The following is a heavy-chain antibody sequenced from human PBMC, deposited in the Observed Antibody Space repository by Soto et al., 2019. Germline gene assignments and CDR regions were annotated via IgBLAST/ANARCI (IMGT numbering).Heavy chain of an antibody. CDR2: ISAYNGNT. CDR3: ARDLGVSIHRIAVAGDGFDY. V-gene: IGHV1-18*01. J-gene: IGHJ4*02. CDR1: GYTFTSYG. D-gene: IGHD6-19*01. Sequence: QVQLVQSGAEVKKPGASVKVSCKASGYTFTSYGISWVRQAPGQGREWMGWISAYNGNTNYAQKLQGRVTMTTDTSTSTAYMEMRSLRSDDTAVYYCARDLGVSIHRIAVAGDGFDYWGQGTLVTVSS.